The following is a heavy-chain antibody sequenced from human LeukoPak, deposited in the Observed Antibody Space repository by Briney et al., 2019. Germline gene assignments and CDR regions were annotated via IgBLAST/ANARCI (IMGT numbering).Heavy chain of an antibody. CDR3: ARAAVRTNAFDI. V-gene: IGHV3-21*01. J-gene: IGHJ3*02. Sequence: GGSLRLSCAASGFTFSSYSMNWVRQAPGKGLEWVSSISSSSSYIYYADSVKGRFTISIDKAKNSLFLQMNRLRAEDTAVYYCARAAVRTNAFDIWGQGTMVTVSS. D-gene: IGHD4/OR15-4a*01. CDR1: GFTFSSYS. CDR2: ISSSSSYI.